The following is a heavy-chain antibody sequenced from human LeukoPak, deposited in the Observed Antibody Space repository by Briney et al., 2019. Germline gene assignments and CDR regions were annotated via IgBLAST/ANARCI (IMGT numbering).Heavy chain of an antibody. CDR3: AREGYYDSSGTDAFDI. CDR2: INWNGGST. J-gene: IGHJ3*02. Sequence: GGSLRLSCAASGFTFDDYGMSWVRQAPGKGLEWVSGINWNGGSTGYAESVKGRFTISRDNAKNSLYLQMNSLRAEDTALYYCAREGYYDSSGTDAFDIWGQGTMVTVSS. D-gene: IGHD3-22*01. V-gene: IGHV3-20*04. CDR1: GFTFDDYG.